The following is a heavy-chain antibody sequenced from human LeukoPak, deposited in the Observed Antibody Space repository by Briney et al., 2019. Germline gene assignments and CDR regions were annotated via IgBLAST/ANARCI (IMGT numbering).Heavy chain of an antibody. Sequence: SETLSLTCTVSGSSISTSNYYWAWIRQSPGRELECIGSFFYGGNTYYNPSLKSRVTISVDVSNNQFSLMLSSVTAADTALYYCARHGPLIRYRTASDAWGQGTMVTVSS. J-gene: IGHJ3*01. CDR3: ARHGPLIRYRTASDA. CDR2: FFYGGNT. D-gene: IGHD3-9*01. V-gene: IGHV4-39*01. CDR1: GSSISTSNYY.